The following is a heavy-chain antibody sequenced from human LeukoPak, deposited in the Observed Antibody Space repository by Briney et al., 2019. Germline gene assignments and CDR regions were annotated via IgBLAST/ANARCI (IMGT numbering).Heavy chain of an antibody. CDR1: GYTFTSYD. CDR2: MNPNSGNT. J-gene: IGHJ4*02. V-gene: IGHV1-8*03. CDR3: AYGGNSVDY. D-gene: IGHD4-23*01. Sequence: ASVKVSCKAAGYTFTSYDINWVRQATGQGLEWMGWMNPNSGNTGYAQKFQGRVTITRNTSISTAYMELSNLRSEDTAVYYCAYGGNSVDYWGQGTLVTVSS.